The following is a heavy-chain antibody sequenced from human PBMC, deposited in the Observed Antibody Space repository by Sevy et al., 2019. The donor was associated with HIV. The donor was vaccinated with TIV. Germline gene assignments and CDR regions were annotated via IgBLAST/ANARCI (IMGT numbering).Heavy chain of an antibody. CDR2: VFHSGSA. Sequence: SETLSLTCAVSGYSIRSGYYWDWIRQSPGKGLEWIGSVFHSGSAYYNPSLKSRVTISVYTSKNHFSLKLYSVTAADTAVYYCARNNNKRFDPWGQGTLVTVSS. CDR1: GYSIRSGYY. CDR3: ARNNNKRFDP. V-gene: IGHV4-38-2*01. J-gene: IGHJ5*01.